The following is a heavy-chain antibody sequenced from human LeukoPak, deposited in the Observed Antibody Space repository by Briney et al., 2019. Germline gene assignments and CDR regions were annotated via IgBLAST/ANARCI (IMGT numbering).Heavy chain of an antibody. V-gene: IGHV4-34*01. D-gene: IGHD2-21*01. CDR3: ARGRILWWPGFVSKTYFDY. CDR1: GGSFSGYY. J-gene: IGHJ4*02. CDR2: INHSGST. Sequence: PSETLSLTCAVYGGSFSGYYWSWIRQPPGKGLEWIGEINHSGSTNYNPSLKSRVTMSVDTSKNQFSLKLSSVTAADTAVYYCARGRILWWPGFVSKTYFDYWGQGTLVTVSS.